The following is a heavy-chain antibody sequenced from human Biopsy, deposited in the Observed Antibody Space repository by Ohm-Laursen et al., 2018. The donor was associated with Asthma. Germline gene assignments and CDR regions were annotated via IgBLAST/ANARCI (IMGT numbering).Heavy chain of an antibody. CDR3: AKDVFPGWELRRGPDY. V-gene: IGHV3-30*18. CDR1: RFTLSNYG. D-gene: IGHD1-26*01. Sequence: RALRLSCPDSRFTLSNYGMHWVREAPGKGLDWVAVISFDGSNKNYTDSVKGRFTISRDNSRNTLHLQMNSLRAEDTAVYYCAKDVFPGWELRRGPDYWGQGTLVTVSS. J-gene: IGHJ4*02. CDR2: ISFDGSNK.